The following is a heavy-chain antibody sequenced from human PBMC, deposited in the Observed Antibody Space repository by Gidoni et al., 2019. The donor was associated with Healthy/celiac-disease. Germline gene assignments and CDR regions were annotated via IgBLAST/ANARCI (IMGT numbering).Heavy chain of an antibody. J-gene: IGHJ4*02. CDR2: ISGDGGST. Sequence: EVQLVESGGGVVQPGGSLRLSCAASGFTFDDYAMHWVRQAPGKGLEWVSLISGDGGSTYYADSVKGRFTISRDNSKNSLYLQMNSLRTEDTALYYCANLGYSGYDHPFDYWGQGTLVTVSS. D-gene: IGHD5-12*01. CDR1: GFTFDDYA. CDR3: ANLGYSGYDHPFDY. V-gene: IGHV3-43*02.